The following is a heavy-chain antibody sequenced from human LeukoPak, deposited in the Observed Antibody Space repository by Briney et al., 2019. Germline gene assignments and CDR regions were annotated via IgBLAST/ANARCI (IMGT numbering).Heavy chain of an antibody. CDR3: AREGGWEDIVVVPAAPDY. Sequence: ASVKVSCKVSGYTLTELSMHWVRQAPGQGLEWMGWINPNSGGTNYAQKFQGRVTMTRDTSISTAYMELSRLRSDDTAVYYCAREGGWEDIVVVPAAPDYWGQGTLVTVSS. V-gene: IGHV1-2*02. D-gene: IGHD2-2*01. CDR2: INPNSGGT. J-gene: IGHJ4*02. CDR1: GYTLTELS.